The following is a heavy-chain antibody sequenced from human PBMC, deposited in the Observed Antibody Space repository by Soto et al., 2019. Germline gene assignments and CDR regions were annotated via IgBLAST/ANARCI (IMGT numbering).Heavy chain of an antibody. V-gene: IGHV1-18*01. CDR3: ARALDTAMGHSNWFDP. CDR1: GYTFTSYG. D-gene: IGHD5-18*01. J-gene: IGHJ5*02. Sequence: ASVKVSCKASGYTFTSYGISWVRQAPGQGLEWMGWISAYNGNTNYAQKLQGRVTMTTDTSTSTAYMELRSLRSDDTAVYYCARALDTAMGHSNWFDPWGQGTLVTVSS. CDR2: ISAYNGNT.